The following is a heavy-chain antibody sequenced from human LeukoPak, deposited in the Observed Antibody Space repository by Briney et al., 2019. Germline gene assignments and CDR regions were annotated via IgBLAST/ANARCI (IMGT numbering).Heavy chain of an antibody. J-gene: IGHJ4*02. CDR1: GFTFSSYG. CDR2: IQYDGSNK. CDR3: AKGGYCSGGSCYDDY. Sequence: GGSLRLSCVASGFTFSSYGMYWVRQAPGKGLEWVAFIQYDGSNKYYTDSVRGRFTISRDNSKNTLYLQMNSLRAEDTALYYCAKGGYCSGGSCYDDYWGQGTLVTVSS. V-gene: IGHV3-30*02. D-gene: IGHD2-15*01.